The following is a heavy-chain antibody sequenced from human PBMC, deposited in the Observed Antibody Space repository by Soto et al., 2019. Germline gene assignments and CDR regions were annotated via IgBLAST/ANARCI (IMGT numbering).Heavy chain of an antibody. CDR2: IYRTGST. V-gene: IGHV4-4*02. CDR3: ASRDPGTSVDY. Sequence: SETLSLTCAVSGGSFTINNWWTCVRQPPGQGLGWIGEIYRTGSTNYNPSLKSRVTISLDKSENQFSLKVTSLTAADTAVYYCASRDPGTSVDYWGQGTLVTVSS. D-gene: IGHD1-7*01. J-gene: IGHJ4*02. CDR1: GGSFTINNW.